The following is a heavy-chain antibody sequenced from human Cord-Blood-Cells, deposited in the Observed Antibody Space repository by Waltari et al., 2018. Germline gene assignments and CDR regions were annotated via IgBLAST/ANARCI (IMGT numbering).Heavy chain of an antibody. J-gene: IGHJ4*02. D-gene: IGHD6-19*01. Sequence: QVTLKESGPVLVKPTETLTLTCTVSGFSLSNARMGVSWIRKPPGKALEWLAHIFSNDEKSYSTSLKGRLTISKDTSKSQVVLTMTNMDPVDTATYYCARTPVYSSGWYYFDYWGQGTLVTVSS. CDR3: ARTPVYSSGWYYFDY. CDR2: IFSNDEK. CDR1: GFSLSNARMG. V-gene: IGHV2-26*01.